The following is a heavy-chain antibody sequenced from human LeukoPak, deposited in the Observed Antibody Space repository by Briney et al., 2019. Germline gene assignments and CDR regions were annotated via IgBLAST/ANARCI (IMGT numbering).Heavy chain of an antibody. Sequence: SETLSLTCTVSGGSVSGYYCSWIRQPAGKGLEWIGRIYSTSSTDYNASLKSRVTMSVDTSKNQFSLKLSSVTAADTAVYYCARMSYDRTGEGRANLYYYYMAVWGKGTTVTVPS. V-gene: IGHV4-4*07. D-gene: IGHD3-3*01. J-gene: IGHJ6*03. CDR2: IYSTSST. CDR3: ARMSYDRTGEGRANLYYYYMAV. CDR1: GGSVSGYY.